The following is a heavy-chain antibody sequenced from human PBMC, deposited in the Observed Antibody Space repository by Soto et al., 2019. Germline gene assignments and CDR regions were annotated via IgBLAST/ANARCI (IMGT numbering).Heavy chain of an antibody. CDR1: GYSITSSNW. V-gene: IGHV4-28*01. Sequence: QVQLQESGPGLVKPSDTLSLICAVSGYSITSSNWWGWIRQSPGKGLEWIGYIHYSGSTYYNPSPKSRVTMSVDTSKNQFSLKLSSVTAVDTAVYYCARRDAAGWYFGLWGRGTLVTVSS. CDR3: ARRDAAGWYFGL. J-gene: IGHJ2*01. CDR2: IHYSGST. D-gene: IGHD6-25*01.